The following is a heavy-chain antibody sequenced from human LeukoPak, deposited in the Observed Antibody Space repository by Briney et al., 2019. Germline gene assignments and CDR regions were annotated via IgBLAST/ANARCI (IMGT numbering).Heavy chain of an antibody. CDR1: GFTVSSNY. CDR2: VYSGGST. V-gene: IGHV3-66*01. CDR3: ARSAPAGTGIFDY. D-gene: IGHD6-19*01. J-gene: IGHJ4*02. Sequence: GGSLRLSCAASGFTVSSNYMSWVRQAPGKGLEWVSVVYSGGSTYYAGSVKGRLTISRDNSKNTLYLQMNSLRAEDTAVYYCARSAPAGTGIFDYWGQGTLVTVSS.